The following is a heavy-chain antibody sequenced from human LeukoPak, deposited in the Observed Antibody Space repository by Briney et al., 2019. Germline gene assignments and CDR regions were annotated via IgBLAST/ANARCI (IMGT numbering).Heavy chain of an antibody. CDR2: SYFSGST. J-gene: IGHJ6*02. CDR3: ARVSGYYYYGMDV. V-gene: IGHV4-59*01. D-gene: IGHD1-26*01. CDR1: GGSISSYY. Sequence: SETLSLTCTVSGGSISSYYWSWIRQPPGKGLEWIGYSYFSGSTNYNPSLQSRVTISVDTSKNQFSLELSSVTAADTAVYYCARVSGYYYYGMDVWGQGTTVTVSS.